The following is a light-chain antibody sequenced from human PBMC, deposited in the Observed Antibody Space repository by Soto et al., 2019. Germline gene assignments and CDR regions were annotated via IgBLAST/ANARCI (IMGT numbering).Light chain of an antibody. Sequence: EIVLTQSPGTLSLSPGERATLSCRASQSLSSSYLAWYQQKPGQAPRLLIYDASSWATGIPDRFSGSGSGTDFTLTISRLEPEDFAVYFCQQYGSSPLTFGGGTKVDIK. V-gene: IGKV3-20*01. J-gene: IGKJ4*02. CDR3: QQYGSSPLT. CDR1: QSLSSSY. CDR2: DAS.